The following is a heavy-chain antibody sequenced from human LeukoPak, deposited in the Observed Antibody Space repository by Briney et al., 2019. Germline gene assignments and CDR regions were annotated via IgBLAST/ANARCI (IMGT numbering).Heavy chain of an antibody. J-gene: IGHJ5*02. V-gene: IGHV3-48*01. Sequence: PGGSLRPSCAASGFTFSSYGMNWVRQAPGKGLEWISYISTSSSTIYSADSVKGRFTISRDNAKNSLYLQMNSLRAEDTAVYYCASDDCSSTSCAKHSNWFDPWGQGTLVTVSS. CDR3: ASDDCSSTSCAKHSNWFDP. CDR2: ISTSSSTI. D-gene: IGHD2-2*01. CDR1: GFTFSSYG.